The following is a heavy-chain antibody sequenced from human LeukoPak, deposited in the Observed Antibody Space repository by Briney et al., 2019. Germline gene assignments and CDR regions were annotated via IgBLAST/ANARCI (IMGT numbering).Heavy chain of an antibody. D-gene: IGHD3-3*01. CDR3: AKDLRFLEWLSDNTYDY. V-gene: IGHV3-23*01. Sequence: PGGSLRLSCAASGFTSSSYAMSWVRQAPGKGLEWVSAISDSGGSTYYADSVKGRFTISRDNSKNTLYLQMNSLRAEDTAVYYCAKDLRFLEWLSDNTYDYWGQGTLVTVSS. CDR2: ISDSGGST. CDR1: GFTSSSYA. J-gene: IGHJ4*02.